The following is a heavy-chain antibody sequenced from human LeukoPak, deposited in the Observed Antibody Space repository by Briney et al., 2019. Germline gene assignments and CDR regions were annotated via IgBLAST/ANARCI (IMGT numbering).Heavy chain of an antibody. CDR3: ARDYYDSSGYFDY. Sequence: KPSQTLSLTCTVSGGSISSGGYYWSWIRQHPGKGLEWIGYIYYSGSTYYNPSLKSRVTISADTSKNQFSLKLSSVTAADTAVYYCARDYYDSSGYFDYWGQGTLVTVSS. V-gene: IGHV4-31*03. D-gene: IGHD3-22*01. CDR1: GGSISSGGYY. J-gene: IGHJ4*02. CDR2: IYYSGST.